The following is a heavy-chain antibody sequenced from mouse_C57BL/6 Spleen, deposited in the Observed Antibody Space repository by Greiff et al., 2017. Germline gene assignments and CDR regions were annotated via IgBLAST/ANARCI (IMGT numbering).Heavy chain of an antibody. D-gene: IGHD2-1*01. CDR3: ARLYGNYDGYFDV. CDR1: GYSFTGYY. V-gene: IGHV1-42*01. Sequence: EVKLEESGPELVKPGASVKISCKASGYSFTGYYMNWVKQSPEKSLEWIGEINPSTGGTTYNQKFKAKATLTVDKSSSTAYMQLKSLTSEDSAVYYCARLYGNYDGYFDVWGTGTTVTVSS. CDR2: INPSTGGT. J-gene: IGHJ1*03.